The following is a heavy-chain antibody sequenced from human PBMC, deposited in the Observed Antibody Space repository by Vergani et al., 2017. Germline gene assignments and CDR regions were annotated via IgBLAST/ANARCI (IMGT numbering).Heavy chain of an antibody. Sequence: QLQLQESGPGLVKPSETLSLTCTVSGGSISSSSYYWGWIRQPPGKGLEWIGSIYYSGSTYYNPSLKSRVTISVDTSKNQFSLKLSSVTAADTAVYYCARGGDCSGGSCSIDYGGQGTLVTVSS. CDR2: IYYSGST. CDR1: GGSISSSSYY. V-gene: IGHV4-39*01. J-gene: IGHJ4*02. D-gene: IGHD2-15*01. CDR3: ARGGDCSGGSCSIDY.